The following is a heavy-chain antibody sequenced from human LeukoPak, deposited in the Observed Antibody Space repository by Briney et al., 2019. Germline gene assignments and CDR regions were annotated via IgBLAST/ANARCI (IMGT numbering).Heavy chain of an antibody. Sequence: PSETLSLTCTVSGGSISSSSYYWGWIRQPPGKGLEWIGGIYYSGGTYYNPSLKSRVTISVDTSKNQFSLKLSSVTAADTAVYYCARINEGGAVDYWGQGTLVTVSS. CDR2: IYYSGGT. D-gene: IGHD3-16*01. J-gene: IGHJ4*02. CDR1: GGSISSSSYY. CDR3: ARINEGGAVDY. V-gene: IGHV4-39*01.